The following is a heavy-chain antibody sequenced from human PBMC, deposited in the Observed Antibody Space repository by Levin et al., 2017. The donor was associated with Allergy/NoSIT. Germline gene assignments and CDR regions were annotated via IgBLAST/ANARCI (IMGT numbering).Heavy chain of an antibody. J-gene: IGHJ4*02. CDR2: IGSAGDT. V-gene: IGHV3-13*01. CDR3: ARDSGSGLDY. Sequence: LSLTCAASGFTFRTYGMDWVRQATGKGLEWVSHIGSAGDTWYPDSVKGRFTISRENAKNSLYLQMNSLRAGDTAVYYCARDSGSGLDYWGQGTLVTVSS. CDR1: GFTFRTYG. D-gene: IGHD6-19*01.